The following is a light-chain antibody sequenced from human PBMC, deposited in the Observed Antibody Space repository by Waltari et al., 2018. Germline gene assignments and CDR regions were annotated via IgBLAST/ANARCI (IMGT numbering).Light chain of an antibody. CDR2: ATS. J-gene: IGKJ2*01. V-gene: IGKV1-5*03. Sequence: DIQMTQSPPTLSASVGDRVTLTCRASLNIFGRLAWYQQKPGKPPKLLIYATSNLESGVPSRFSGSGSGTDFTLVIDSLQPDDFATYHCQNYHIRKAFGQGSNVEIK. CDR3: QNYHIRKA. CDR1: LNIFGR.